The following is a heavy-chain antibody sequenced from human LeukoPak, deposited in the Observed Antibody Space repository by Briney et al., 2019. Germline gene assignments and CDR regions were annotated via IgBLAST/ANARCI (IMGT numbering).Heavy chain of an antibody. D-gene: IGHD1-26*01. Sequence: PGGSLRLSCAASGFTVSSNYMNWVRQAPGKGLEWVSVIYSGGTTYYADSVKGRFTISRDNSKNTLYLQMNSLRAEDMAVYYCARGLVGAYFDYWGQGTLVTVSS. CDR1: GFTVSSNY. CDR3: ARGLVGAYFDY. J-gene: IGHJ4*02. V-gene: IGHV3-53*01. CDR2: IYSGGTT.